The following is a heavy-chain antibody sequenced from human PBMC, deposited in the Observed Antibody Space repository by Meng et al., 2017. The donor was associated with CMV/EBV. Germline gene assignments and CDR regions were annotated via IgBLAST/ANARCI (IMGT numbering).Heavy chain of an antibody. CDR1: GFTFDDYA. V-gene: IGHV3-9*01. J-gene: IGHJ3*02. D-gene: IGHD2-2*01. CDR2: ISWNSGSI. Sequence: SLKISCAASGFTFDDYAMHWVRQALGKGLEWVSGISWNSGSIGYADSVKGRFTISRDNAKNSLYLQMNSLRAEDTALYYCAKDRGSRSAAIINAFDIWGQGAMVTVSS. CDR3: AKDRGSRSAAIINAFDI.